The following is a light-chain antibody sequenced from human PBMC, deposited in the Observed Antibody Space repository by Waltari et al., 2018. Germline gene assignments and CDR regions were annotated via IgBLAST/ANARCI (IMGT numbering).Light chain of an antibody. J-gene: IGLJ3*02. CDR1: SRDVGNYNL. CDR2: DDN. V-gene: IGLV2-23*01. Sequence: QSALTQPASVSGSPGQSIPIPCTGTSRDVGNYNLVSWYQQYPGKAPKVMIYDDNRRPSGVSDRFSGSKSGNTASLTISGVQAEDEADYYCCSYAGSYTWVFGGGTKLTVL. CDR3: CSYAGSYTWV.